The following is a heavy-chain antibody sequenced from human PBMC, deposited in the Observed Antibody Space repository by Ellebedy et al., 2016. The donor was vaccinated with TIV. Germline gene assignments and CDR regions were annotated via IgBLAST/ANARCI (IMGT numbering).Heavy chain of an antibody. CDR2: IIPILAIA. V-gene: IGHV1-69*04. J-gene: IGHJ3*02. Sequence: AASVKVSCKASGGTFSSHAISWVRQAPGQGLEWMGRIIPILAIADYAQKFQGRVTITADKSTSTAYLELSSLRSEDTAVYYCATERHVEMATILTDAFDIWGQGTMVTVSS. D-gene: IGHD5-24*01. CDR3: ATERHVEMATILTDAFDI. CDR1: GGTFSSHA.